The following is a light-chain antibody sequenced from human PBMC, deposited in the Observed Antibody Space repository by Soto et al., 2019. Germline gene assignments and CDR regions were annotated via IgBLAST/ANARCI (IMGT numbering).Light chain of an antibody. Sequence: QSVLTQPPSASGTPGQRVTISCSGSSSNIGSNTVNWYQQLPGTAPKLLIYINNQRPPGVPDRFSGSKSGTSASLAISGLQSEDEADYYCAAWDGSLNGWVFGGGTKLTVL. CDR3: AAWDGSLNGWV. CDR1: SSNIGSNT. V-gene: IGLV1-44*01. CDR2: INN. J-gene: IGLJ3*02.